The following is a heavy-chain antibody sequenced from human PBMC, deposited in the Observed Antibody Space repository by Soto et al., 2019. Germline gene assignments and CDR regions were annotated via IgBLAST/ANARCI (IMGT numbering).Heavy chain of an antibody. D-gene: IGHD1-26*01. V-gene: IGHV1-69*01. Sequence: QVQLVQSGAEVKMPGSSVRVSCKASGGSFSKYGISWVRQAPGQGLEWMGGIIPMFGIGNYAEKFLGRVTITADESTITSHMELSTLRAEDTAVYFSARGYRENNSYAMDGWGLGTTVTVSS. J-gene: IGHJ6*01. CDR1: GGSFSKYG. CDR3: ARGYRENNSYAMDG. CDR2: IIPMFGIG.